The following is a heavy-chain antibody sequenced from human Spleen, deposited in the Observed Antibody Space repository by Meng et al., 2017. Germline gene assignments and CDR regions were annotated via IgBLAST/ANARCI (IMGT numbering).Heavy chain of an antibody. J-gene: IGHJ5*02. CDR2: ISQGSGRT. CDR1: GDSISSRDW. Sequence: QVQLQESGPGLVKPSGTLSLTCAVSGDSISSRDWWSWVRQPPGKGLEWIGEISQGSGRTNYNPSLKSRVTISLDKSKNQFSPNVNSVTAADTAVYYCVRNEGYSFGAWGQGTLVTVSS. D-gene: IGHD2-21*01. CDR3: VRNEGYSFGA. V-gene: IGHV4-4*02.